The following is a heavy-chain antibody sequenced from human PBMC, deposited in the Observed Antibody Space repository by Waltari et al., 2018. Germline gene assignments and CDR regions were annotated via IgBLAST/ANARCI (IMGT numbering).Heavy chain of an antibody. Sequence: QVQLVQSGAEVKKPGSSVEVSCKASGFTFSSYGMHWVRQAPGKGLEWVAVIWYDGSNKYYADSVKGRFTISRDNSKNTLYLQMNSLRAEDTAMYYCAKEGYSSSWFPVWGQGTLVTVSS. V-gene: IGHV3-33*06. CDR3: AKEGYSSSWFPV. D-gene: IGHD6-13*01. CDR2: IWYDGSNK. J-gene: IGHJ4*02. CDR1: GFTFSSYG.